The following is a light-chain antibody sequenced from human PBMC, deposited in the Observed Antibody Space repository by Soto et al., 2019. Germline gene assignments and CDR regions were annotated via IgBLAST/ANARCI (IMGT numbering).Light chain of an antibody. Sequence: DILMTQSPSSLSASVGARVTISCRASQGIANYLAWYQQKPGKPPNLLIYGATTLQSGVPSRFSGSGSGTDFTLAIVGLLPDDVATYYCQKYNSAPFTFGPGTKVDI. CDR2: GAT. V-gene: IGKV1-27*01. CDR3: QKYNSAPFT. CDR1: QGIANY. J-gene: IGKJ3*01.